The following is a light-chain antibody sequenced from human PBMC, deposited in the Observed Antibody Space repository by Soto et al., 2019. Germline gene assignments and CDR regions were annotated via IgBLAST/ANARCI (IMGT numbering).Light chain of an antibody. J-gene: IGKJ1*01. Sequence: EIVLTQSPATLSVSLGDSATLSCRASQSVSLSLAWYQMRPGQPPRLLIYGASTRATDVPAGFSGSGSGTDCSVTISSLQSEDFAVYFCQQYHIWPSWTFGQGTKVELK. CDR1: QSVSLS. CDR3: QQYHIWPSWT. V-gene: IGKV3-15*01. CDR2: GAS.